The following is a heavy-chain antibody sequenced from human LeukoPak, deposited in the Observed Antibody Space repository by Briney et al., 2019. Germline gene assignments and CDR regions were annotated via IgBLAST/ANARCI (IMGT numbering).Heavy chain of an antibody. V-gene: IGHV3-23*01. CDR1: GFNFNKYD. D-gene: IGHD6-19*01. CDR3: AKGGWLDD. CDR2: ITGRSDKT. J-gene: IGHJ4*02. Sequence: GGSLRLSCAASGFNFNKYDMTWARQAPGKGLEWDSTITGRSDKTYYTDSVKGRFVTSRDNSKDTLYLQMNSLRAEDTALYYCAKGGWLDDLGQGALVTVSS.